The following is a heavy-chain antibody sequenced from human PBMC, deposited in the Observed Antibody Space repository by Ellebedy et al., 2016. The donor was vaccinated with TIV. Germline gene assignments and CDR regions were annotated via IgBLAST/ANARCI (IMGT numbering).Heavy chain of an antibody. J-gene: IGHJ5*01. V-gene: IGHV3-7*05. CDR3: TRRPMTALSWFDS. CDR2: IKADGSEK. CDR1: GFSFSSYA. D-gene: IGHD5-18*01. Sequence: GGSLRLSCAATGFSFSSYAMSRVRQAPGKGLEWVANIKADGSEKYYVDSVKGRFTISRDNAKNSLYLQMNSLRAEDTAVYYCTRRPMTALSWFDSWGQGTLVTVSS.